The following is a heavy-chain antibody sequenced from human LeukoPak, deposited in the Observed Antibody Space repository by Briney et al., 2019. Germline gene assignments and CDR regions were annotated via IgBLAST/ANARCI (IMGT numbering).Heavy chain of an antibody. CDR1: GGSISSHY. D-gene: IGHD1-1*01. J-gene: IGHJ4*02. Sequence: SETLSLTCTVSGGSISSHYWSWIRQPPGKVLEWIGYIYYSGSTNYNPSLKSRVTISVDTSKNQFSLKLSSVTAADTAVYYCASVNWNDPIFDYWGQGTLVTVSS. CDR2: IYYSGST. V-gene: IGHV4-59*11. CDR3: ASVNWNDPIFDY.